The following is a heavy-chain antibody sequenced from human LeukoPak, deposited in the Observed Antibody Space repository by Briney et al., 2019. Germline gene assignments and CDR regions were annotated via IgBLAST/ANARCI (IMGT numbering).Heavy chain of an antibody. D-gene: IGHD3-22*01. CDR2: INPNSGGT. V-gene: IGHV1-2*02. Sequence: WASVKLSCKASGYTFTGYYMHWVRQAPGQGHEWMGWINPNSGGTNYAQNFQGRVTMTRDTSISTAYMELSRLRSDDTAVYYCARVPVDSSGYPDLDYWGQGTLVTVSS. CDR3: ARVPVDSSGYPDLDY. J-gene: IGHJ4*02. CDR1: GYTFTGYY.